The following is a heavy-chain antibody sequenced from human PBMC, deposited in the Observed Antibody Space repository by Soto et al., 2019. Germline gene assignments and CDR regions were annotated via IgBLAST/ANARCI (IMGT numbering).Heavy chain of an antibody. CDR2: IYYSGST. D-gene: IGHD2-15*01. CDR1: GGSISSGDYY. CDR3: ARDLKGGKTRYYYYGMDV. J-gene: IGHJ6*02. Sequence: TLSLTCTVSGGSISSGDYYWSWIRQPPGKGLEWIGYIYYSGSTYYNPSLKSRVTISVDTSKDQFSLKLSSVTAADTAVYYCARDLKGGKTRYYYYGMDVWGQGTTVTVSS. V-gene: IGHV4-30-4*01.